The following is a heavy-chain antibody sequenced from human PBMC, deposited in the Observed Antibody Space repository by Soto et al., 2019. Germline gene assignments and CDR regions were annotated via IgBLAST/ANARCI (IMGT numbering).Heavy chain of an antibody. V-gene: IGHV3-48*04. CDR1: GFTFSSYS. D-gene: IGHD6-13*01. J-gene: IGHJ6*03. CDR3: ARPGDAADFFYYMDV. Sequence: GGSLRLSCAASGFTFSSYSMNWVRQAPGKGLEWVSYISSSSSTIYYTDSVKGRFTISRDNAKKSLYLQMISLRAEDTAMYYCARPGDAADFFYYMDVWGKGTTVIV. CDR2: ISSSSSTI.